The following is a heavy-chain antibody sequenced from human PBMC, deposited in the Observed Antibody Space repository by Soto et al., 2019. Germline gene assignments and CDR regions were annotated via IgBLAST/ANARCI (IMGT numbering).Heavy chain of an antibody. Sequence: HPGGSLRLSCTASGFTFGDYAMSWFRQAPGKGLEWVGFIRSKAYGGTTEYAASVKGRFTISRDDSKSIAYLQMNSLKTEDTAVYYCIGWQNDYSNYDYGMDVWGQGTTVTVSS. CDR3: IGWQNDYSNYDYGMDV. V-gene: IGHV3-49*03. CDR1: GFTFGDYA. J-gene: IGHJ6*02. CDR2: IRSKAYGGTT. D-gene: IGHD4-4*01.